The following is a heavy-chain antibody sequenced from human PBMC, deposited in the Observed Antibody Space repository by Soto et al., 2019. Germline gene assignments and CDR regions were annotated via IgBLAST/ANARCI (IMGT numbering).Heavy chain of an antibody. Sequence: QVQLVQSGAEVKKPRASVKVSCKASGYTFTSYGISWVRQAPGQGLEWMGWISAYNGNTNYAQKLQGRVTMTTDTSTSTAYMELRSLRSDDTAVYYCARVVGEDCSGGSCVNDYWGQGTLVTVSS. CDR3: ARVVGEDCSGGSCVNDY. CDR1: GYTFTSYG. D-gene: IGHD2-15*01. V-gene: IGHV1-18*01. CDR2: ISAYNGNT. J-gene: IGHJ4*02.